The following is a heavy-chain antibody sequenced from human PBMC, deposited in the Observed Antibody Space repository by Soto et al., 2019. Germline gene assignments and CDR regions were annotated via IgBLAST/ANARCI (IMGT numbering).Heavy chain of an antibody. Sequence: GGSLRLSCAASGFTFDDYAMHWVRLAPGKGLEWVSLISWDGGSTYYADSVKGRFTISRDNSKNSLYLQMNSLRAEDTALYYCAKNRISYYYYYGMDVWGQGTTVTVSS. V-gene: IGHV3-43D*04. CDR3: AKNRISYYYYYGMDV. CDR1: GFTFDDYA. J-gene: IGHJ6*02. CDR2: ISWDGGST.